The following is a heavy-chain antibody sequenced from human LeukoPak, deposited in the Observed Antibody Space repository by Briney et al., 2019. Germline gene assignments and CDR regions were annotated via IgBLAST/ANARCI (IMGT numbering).Heavy chain of an antibody. D-gene: IGHD2-8*01. Sequence: PGGTLRLSCAASGFTFSSYSMNWVRQAPGKGLEWVSDIYSGSSTYYADSVNGRTTISRDNSKNPLYLQMNSLRDEDTAVYYCAKDLDYCTNGVCSDYWGQGTLVTVSS. CDR3: AKDLDYCTNGVCSDY. J-gene: IGHJ4*02. CDR2: IYSGSST. CDR1: GFTFSSYS. V-gene: IGHV3-66*01.